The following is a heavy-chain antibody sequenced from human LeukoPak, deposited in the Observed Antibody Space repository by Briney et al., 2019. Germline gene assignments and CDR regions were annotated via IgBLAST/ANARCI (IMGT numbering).Heavy chain of an antibody. CDR3: ARGFEYSSSPMGFDY. CDR2: ISSSSSYI. CDR1: GFTFSSYS. V-gene: IGHV3-21*01. D-gene: IGHD6-6*01. Sequence: GGSLRLSCAASGFTFSSYSMNWVRQAPGKGLEWVSSISSSSSYIYYADSVKGRFTISRDNAKNSLYLQMNSLRAEDTAVYYCARGFEYSSSPMGFDYWGQGTLVTVSS. J-gene: IGHJ4*02.